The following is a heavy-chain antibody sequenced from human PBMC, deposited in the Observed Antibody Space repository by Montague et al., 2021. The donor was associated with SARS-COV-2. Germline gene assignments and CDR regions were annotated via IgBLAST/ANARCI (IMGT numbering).Heavy chain of an antibody. CDR2: IYYSGST. J-gene: IGHJ3*02. V-gene: IGHV4-59*01. Sequence: SETLSLTCTVSGGSISSYYWSWIRQPPGKGLEWIGYIYYSGSTNYSPSLKSRVTISVDTSKNQFSLKLSSVTAVDTAVYYCARTGLGDYDILNGYTVNAFDIWGQGTMVTVSS. CDR3: ARTGLGDYDILNGYTVNAFDI. CDR1: GGSISSYY. D-gene: IGHD3-9*01.